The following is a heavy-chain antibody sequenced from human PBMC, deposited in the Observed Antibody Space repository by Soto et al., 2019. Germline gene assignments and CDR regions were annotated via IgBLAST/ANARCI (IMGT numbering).Heavy chain of an antibody. CDR1: GFTLSSYW. Sequence: EVQLVESGGGLVQPGGSLRLSCAASGFTLSSYWMHWVRQAPGKGLVWVSRINSDGSNTNYADSVKGRFTISRDNAKNTLYLQINNLRAKDTAVYYCATGPSSSFYYTIGYWGQGTLVTVSS. D-gene: IGHD3-22*01. V-gene: IGHV3-74*01. J-gene: IGHJ4*02. CDR2: INSDGSNT. CDR3: ATGPSSSFYYTIGY.